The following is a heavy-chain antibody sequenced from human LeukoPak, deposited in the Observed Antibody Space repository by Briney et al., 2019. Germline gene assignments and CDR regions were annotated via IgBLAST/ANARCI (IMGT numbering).Heavy chain of an antibody. CDR1: GFTFNSYW. Sequence: GGSLRLSCAASGFTFNSYWMSWVRQAPGKGLEWVANIKQDGSEKYYVDSVKGRFTISRDNAKNSLYLQMNSLRAEDTAVYYCARDPLLWFGELSSYFDYWGQGTLVTVSS. CDR3: ARDPLLWFGELSSYFDY. CDR2: IKQDGSEK. J-gene: IGHJ4*02. D-gene: IGHD3-10*01. V-gene: IGHV3-7*01.